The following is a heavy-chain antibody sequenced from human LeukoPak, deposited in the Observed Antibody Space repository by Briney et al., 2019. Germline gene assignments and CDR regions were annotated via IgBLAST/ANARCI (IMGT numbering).Heavy chain of an antibody. Sequence: KPSETLSLTCAVYGGSFSGYYWSWIRQPPGKGLEWIGEINHSGSTNYNPSLKSRVTISVDTSKNQFSLRLGSVTAADTAIYHCARHCCSAPSKRVFDIWGQGTMVTVPS. D-gene: IGHD2-2*01. CDR3: ARHCCSAPSKRVFDI. CDR2: INHSGST. J-gene: IGHJ3*02. V-gene: IGHV4-34*01. CDR1: GGSFSGYY.